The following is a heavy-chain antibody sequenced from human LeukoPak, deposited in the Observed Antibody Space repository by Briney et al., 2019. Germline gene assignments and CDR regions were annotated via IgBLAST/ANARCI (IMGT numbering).Heavy chain of an antibody. CDR1: GGSVSSGSYY. V-gene: IGHV4-61*01. CDR3: ARGNQILEWLYSINWFDP. CDR2: IYYSGST. J-gene: IGHJ5*02. Sequence: PSQTLSLTCTVSGGSVSSGSYYWSWIRQPPGKGLEWIGYIYYSGSTNYNPSLKSRVTISVDTSKNQFSLKLSSVTAADTAVYYCARGNQILEWLYSINWFDPWGQGTLVTVSS. D-gene: IGHD3-3*01.